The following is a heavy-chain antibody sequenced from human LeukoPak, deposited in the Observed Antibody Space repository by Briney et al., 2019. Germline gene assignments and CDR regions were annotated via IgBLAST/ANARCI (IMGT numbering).Heavy chain of an antibody. Sequence: SETLSLTCTVSGGSISSYYWSWIRQPPGKGLEWIGYIYYSGSTNYNPSLKSRVTISVDTSKNQFSLKLTSVTAADTAVYYCASSSSGWSKIDYWGQGTLVTVSS. CDR2: IYYSGST. CDR3: ASSSSGWSKIDY. V-gene: IGHV4-59*08. CDR1: GGSISSYY. J-gene: IGHJ4*02. D-gene: IGHD6-19*01.